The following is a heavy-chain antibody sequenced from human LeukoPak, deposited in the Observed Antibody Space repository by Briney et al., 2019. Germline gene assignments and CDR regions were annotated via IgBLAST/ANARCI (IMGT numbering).Heavy chain of an antibody. J-gene: IGHJ4*02. V-gene: IGHV1-8*01. D-gene: IGHD5/OR15-5a*01. CDR3: ARGVSGDY. Sequence: GLEWVRWMNPNSGNTAYPHKFQGTLTMTRDTSISTAYMELSSLRSEDTAVYYCARGVSGDYWGQGTLVTVSS. CDR2: MNPNSGNT.